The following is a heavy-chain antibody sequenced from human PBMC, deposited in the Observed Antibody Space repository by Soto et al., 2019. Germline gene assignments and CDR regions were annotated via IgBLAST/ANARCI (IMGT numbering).Heavy chain of an antibody. V-gene: IGHV3-23*01. D-gene: IGHD2-2*02. CDR1: GFTFSSYA. Sequence: GGSLRLSCAASGFTFSSYAMSWVRQAPGKGLEWVSAISGSGGSTYYADSVKGRFTISRDNSKNTLYLQMNSLRAEDMAVYYCAKLGGGCSSTSCYTSVYFDYWGQGTLVTVSS. J-gene: IGHJ4*02. CDR3: AKLGGGCSSTSCYTSVYFDY. CDR2: ISGSGGST.